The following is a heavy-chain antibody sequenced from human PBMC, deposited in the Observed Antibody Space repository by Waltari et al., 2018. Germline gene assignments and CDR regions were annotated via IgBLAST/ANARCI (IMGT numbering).Heavy chain of an antibody. CDR1: GGSISSDSYY. D-gene: IGHD3-3*01. CDR2: IYTSGST. Sequence: QVQLQESGPGLVKPSQTLSLTCTVSGGSISSDSYYWSWIRQPAGKGLEWIGRIYTSGSTNYNPPLKSRVTISVDTSKNQFSLKRSSVTAADTAVYYCAKDRLGLARFLRGVDPPNWGQGTLVTVSS. CDR3: AKDRLGLARFLRGVDPPN. J-gene: IGHJ4*02. V-gene: IGHV4-61*02.